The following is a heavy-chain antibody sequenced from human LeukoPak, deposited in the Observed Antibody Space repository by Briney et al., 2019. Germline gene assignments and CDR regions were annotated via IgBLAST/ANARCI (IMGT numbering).Heavy chain of an antibody. J-gene: IGHJ3*02. CDR2: ISAYNGNT. D-gene: IGHD3-10*01. CDR3: ARDGVWFGESFDAFDI. V-gene: IGHV1-18*03. Sequence: VASVKVSCKASGYTFTSYGISWVRQAPGQGLEWMGWISAYNGNTNYAQKLQGRVTMTTDTSTSTAYMELRSLRSDDMAVYYCARDGVWFGESFDAFDIWGQGTMVTVSS. CDR1: GYTFTSYG.